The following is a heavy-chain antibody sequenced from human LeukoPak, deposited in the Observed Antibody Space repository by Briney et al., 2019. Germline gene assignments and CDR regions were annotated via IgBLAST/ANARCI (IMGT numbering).Heavy chain of an antibody. CDR3: TIDYDYAWGSYRLGY. CDR1: GFTFSEAW. V-gene: IGHV3-15*01. J-gene: IGHJ4*02. CDR2: IQSITDGGTT. D-gene: IGHD3-16*02. Sequence: GGSLRLSCAASGFTFSEAWMSWVRQAPGKGLEWVGRIQSITDGGTTDYAAPVKGRFTISRDDSKNTLYLQLNSLKTEDTATYYCTIDYDYAWGSYRLGYWGQGTLVTVSS.